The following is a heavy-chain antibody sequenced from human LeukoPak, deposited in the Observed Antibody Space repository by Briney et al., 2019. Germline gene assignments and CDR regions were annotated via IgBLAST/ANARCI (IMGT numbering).Heavy chain of an antibody. CDR3: AREGVATAGFDY. V-gene: IGHV4-31*03. D-gene: IGHD5-12*01. J-gene: IGHJ4*02. Sequence: SETLSLTCTVSGGSISSGGYYWSWLRQHPGKGLEWIGYIYYSGSTSYNPSLKSRVTISVDTSKNQFSLNLSSVTAADTAVYYCAREGVATAGFDYWGQGTLVTVSS. CDR1: GGSISSGGYY. CDR2: IYYSGST.